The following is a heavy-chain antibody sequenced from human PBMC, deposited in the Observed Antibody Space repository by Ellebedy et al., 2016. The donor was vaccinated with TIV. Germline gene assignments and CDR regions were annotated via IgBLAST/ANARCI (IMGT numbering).Heavy chain of an antibody. J-gene: IGHJ4*02. V-gene: IGHV3-7*01. CDR3: ARDLSAAVVPR. D-gene: IGHD6-19*01. CDR2: IKQDGSEK. Sequence: GGSLRLSXAASGFTFSSYWMSWVRQAPGKGLEWVANIKQDGSEKYYVDSVKGRFTISRDNAKNSLYLQMNSLRAEDTAVYYCARDLSAAVVPRWGQGTLVTVSS. CDR1: GFTFSSYW.